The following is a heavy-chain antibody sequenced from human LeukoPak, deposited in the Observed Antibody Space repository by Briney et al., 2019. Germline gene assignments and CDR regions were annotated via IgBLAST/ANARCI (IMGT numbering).Heavy chain of an antibody. CDR2: ISSSSSYI. Sequence: GGSLRLSCAASGFTFSSYSMNWVRQAPGKGLEWVSSISSSSSYIYYADSVKGRFTISRDNAKNSLYLQMNSLRAEDTAVYYCARISDCSGGSCYSRNYWGQGTLVTVSS. J-gene: IGHJ4*02. D-gene: IGHD2-15*01. CDR1: GFTFSSYS. V-gene: IGHV3-21*01. CDR3: ARISDCSGGSCYSRNY.